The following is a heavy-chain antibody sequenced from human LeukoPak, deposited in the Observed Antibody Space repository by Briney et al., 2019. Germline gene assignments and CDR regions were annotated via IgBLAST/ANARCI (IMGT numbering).Heavy chain of an antibody. V-gene: IGHV3-33*01. Sequence: GRSLRLSCAASGFTFNNYGMHWVRQAPGKGLEWVAVIWYDGSKKYYADSVKGRFTISRDNSRNTLYLQMNSLRAEDTAVYYCARVGGSYGYFFDYWGQGTLVTVSS. CDR2: IWYDGSKK. CDR1: GFTFNNYG. J-gene: IGHJ4*02. CDR3: ARVGGSYGYFFDY. D-gene: IGHD1-26*01.